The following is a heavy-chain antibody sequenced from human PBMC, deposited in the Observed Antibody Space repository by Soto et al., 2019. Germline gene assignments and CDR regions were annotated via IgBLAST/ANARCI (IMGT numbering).Heavy chain of an antibody. J-gene: IGHJ4*02. V-gene: IGHV1-18*01. CDR1: GYTFTSYG. CDR2: ISANNGNT. Sequence: ASVKVSCKASGYTFTSYGISWVRQAPGQGLEWMGWISANNGNTNYAQKLQGRVTMTTDTSTSTAYMELRSLRSDDTAVYYCARDRCYNGLGRPDYWGQGTLVTVSS. D-gene: IGHD3-10*01. CDR3: ARDRCYNGLGRPDY.